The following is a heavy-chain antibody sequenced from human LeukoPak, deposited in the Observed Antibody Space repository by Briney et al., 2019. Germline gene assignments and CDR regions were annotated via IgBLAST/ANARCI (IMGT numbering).Heavy chain of an antibody. V-gene: IGHV4-59*11. J-gene: IGHJ5*02. CDR3: ARVLAAAGNNWFDP. CDR2: IYYSGST. CDR1: GGSISSHY. D-gene: IGHD6-13*01. Sequence: SETLSPTCTVSGGSISSHYWSWIRQPPGKGLEWIGYIYYSGSTNYNPSLKSRVTISVDTSKNQFSLKLSSVTAADTAVYYCARVLAAAGNNWFDPWGQGTLVTVSS.